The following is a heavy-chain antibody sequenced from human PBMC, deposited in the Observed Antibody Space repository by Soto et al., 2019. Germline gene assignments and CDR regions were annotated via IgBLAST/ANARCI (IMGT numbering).Heavy chain of an antibody. J-gene: IGHJ6*02. CDR2: IYYSGST. V-gene: IGHV4-39*01. D-gene: IGHD3-10*01. Sequence: SETLSLTCTVYGGSISSSSYYWGWIRQPPGKGLEWIGSIYYSGSTYYNPSLKSRVTISVDTSKNQFSLKLSSVTAADTAVYYCAAPMVRGVPYYYYYYGMDVWGQGTTVT. CDR1: GGSISSSSYY. CDR3: AAPMVRGVPYYYYYYGMDV.